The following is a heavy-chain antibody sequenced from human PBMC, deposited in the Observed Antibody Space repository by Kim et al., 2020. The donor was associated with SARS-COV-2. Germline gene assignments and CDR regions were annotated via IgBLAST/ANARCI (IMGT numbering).Heavy chain of an antibody. Sequence: GGSLRLSCAASGFIFSSYWMHWVRQAPGKGLVWVSRINSDGRTISYVDSVMGRFTISRDNDRDTLYLQVNRLRGEDTAVYYCARAYCSRTSCYMDYWGQG. J-gene: IGHJ4*02. CDR1: GFIFSSYW. CDR3: ARAYCSRTSCYMDY. CDR2: INSDGRTI. V-gene: IGHV3-74*01. D-gene: IGHD2-2*02.